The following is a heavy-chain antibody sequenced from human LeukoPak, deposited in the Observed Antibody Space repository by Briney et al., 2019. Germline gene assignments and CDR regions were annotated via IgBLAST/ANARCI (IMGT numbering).Heavy chain of an antibody. Sequence: SETLSLTCTVSGGSISSYYWSWIRQPPGKGLEWMGYIYYSGSTNYNPSLKSRVTISVDTSKNQFSLKLSSVTAADTAVYYCARHDSLSYYGSGSPPDYWGQGTLVTVPS. D-gene: IGHD3-10*01. CDR2: IYYSGST. V-gene: IGHV4-59*08. CDR1: GGSISSYY. J-gene: IGHJ4*02. CDR3: ARHDSLSYYGSGSPPDY.